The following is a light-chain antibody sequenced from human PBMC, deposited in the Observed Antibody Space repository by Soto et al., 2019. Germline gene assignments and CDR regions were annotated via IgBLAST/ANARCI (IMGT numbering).Light chain of an antibody. Sequence: QSVLAQPPTASGTPGQRVSISCSGGSANIGGNYVYWFRQFPGAAPKLLIYDNQKRPSGIPDRFSASKSGTSATLDITGLHTGDEADYYCGTWDSSLTIGVIFGGGTQLTVL. CDR3: GTWDSSLTIGVI. CDR2: DNQ. CDR1: SANIGGNY. J-gene: IGLJ2*01. V-gene: IGLV1-51*01.